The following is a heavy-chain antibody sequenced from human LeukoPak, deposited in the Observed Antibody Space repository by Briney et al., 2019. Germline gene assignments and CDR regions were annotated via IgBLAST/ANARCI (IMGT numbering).Heavy chain of an antibody. D-gene: IGHD5-12*01. V-gene: IGHV3-23*01. Sequence: PGGSLRLSCAASGFTFSSYAMSWVRQAPGKGLEWVSSISGSGASTYYADSVTGRFTISTDNSKNTLYLELNSLRAEDTAVYYCAKEGRQWLLRGDFDYWGQGTLVTVSS. CDR3: AKEGRQWLLRGDFDY. J-gene: IGHJ4*02. CDR1: GFTFSSYA. CDR2: ISGSGAST.